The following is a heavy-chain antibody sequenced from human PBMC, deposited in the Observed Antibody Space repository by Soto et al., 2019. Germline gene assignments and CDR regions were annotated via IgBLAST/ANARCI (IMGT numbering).Heavy chain of an antibody. V-gene: IGHV4-34*01. D-gene: IGHD6-6*01. Sequence: SETLSLTCAVYGGSFSGYYWSWIRHPPGKGLEWIGEINHSGSTNYNPSLKSRVTISVDTSKNQFSLKLSSVTAADTAVYYCARTSRFDYWGQGTLVTVSS. CDR3: ARTSRFDY. CDR2: INHSGST. CDR1: GGSFSGYY. J-gene: IGHJ4*02.